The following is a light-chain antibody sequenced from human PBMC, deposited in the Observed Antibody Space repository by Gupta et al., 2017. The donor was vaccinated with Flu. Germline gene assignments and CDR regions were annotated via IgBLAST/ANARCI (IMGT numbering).Light chain of an antibody. CDR2: EVS. Sequence: QSALTQPPSASGAPGQSVTISCTGTSSDVGGYNYVSWYQQHPGKAPKLMIYEVSKRPSGVPERFSGSKSGNTASLTVSGLQAEDEAYYYGSSYADSNRYVFGTGTKVTVL. V-gene: IGLV2-8*01. CDR1: SSDVGGYNY. J-gene: IGLJ1*01. CDR3: SSYADSNRYV.